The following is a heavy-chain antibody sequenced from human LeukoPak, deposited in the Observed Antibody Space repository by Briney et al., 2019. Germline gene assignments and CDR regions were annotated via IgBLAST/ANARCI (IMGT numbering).Heavy chain of an antibody. CDR1: GGSISSYY. D-gene: IGHD3-22*01. CDR3: ARGLPQYYYDSSGYYGAFDI. CDR2: IYYSGST. Sequence: SETLSLTCTVSGGSISSYYWSWIRQPPGKGLEWIGYIYYSGSTNYNPSLKSRVTISVDTSKNQFSLKLSSVTAADTAVYYCARGLPQYYYDSSGYYGAFDIWGQGTMVTVSS. V-gene: IGHV4-59*01. J-gene: IGHJ3*02.